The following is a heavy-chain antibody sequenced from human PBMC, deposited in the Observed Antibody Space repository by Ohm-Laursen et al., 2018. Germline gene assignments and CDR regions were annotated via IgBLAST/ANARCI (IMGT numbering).Heavy chain of an antibody. CDR1: GYSISSGYY. V-gene: IGHV4-38-2*02. CDR2: IYHSGST. J-gene: IGHJ4*02. D-gene: IGHD4-17*01. CDR3: ARDGDYGDFEYFDY. Sequence: SETLSLTCPVSGYSISSGYYWGWIRQPPGKGLEWIGTIYHSGSTNYNPSLKSRVTISVDTSKNQFSLKLSSVTAADTAVYYCARDGDYGDFEYFDYWGQGTLVTVSS.